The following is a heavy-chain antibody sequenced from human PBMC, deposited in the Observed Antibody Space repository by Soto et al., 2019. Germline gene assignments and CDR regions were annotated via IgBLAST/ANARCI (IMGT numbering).Heavy chain of an antibody. J-gene: IGHJ4*02. CDR1: GLTINTYS. Sequence: PGGSLRLSCVASGLTINTYSMMWVRQAPGKGLEWVSSISSSSSYIYYADSVKGRFTISRDNAKNSLYLQMNSLRAEDTAVYYCARDLQIGCSGGTCPPGYWGQGTLVTVSS. V-gene: IGHV3-21*01. CDR3: ARDLQIGCSGGTCPPGY. CDR2: ISSSSSYI. D-gene: IGHD2-15*01.